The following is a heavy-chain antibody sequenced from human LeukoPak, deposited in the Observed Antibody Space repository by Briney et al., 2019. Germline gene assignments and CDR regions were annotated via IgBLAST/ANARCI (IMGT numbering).Heavy chain of an antibody. Sequence: ASVKVSCKASGYTFTSYGISWVRQAPGQGLEWMGIINPSGGSTSYAQKFQGRVTMTRDTSTSTVYMELSSLRSEDTAVYYCAREMGGSSGPLRAFDIWGQGTMVTGSS. CDR3: AREMGGSSGPLRAFDI. CDR1: GYTFTSYG. D-gene: IGHD6-25*01. J-gene: IGHJ3*02. V-gene: IGHV1-46*01. CDR2: INPSGGST.